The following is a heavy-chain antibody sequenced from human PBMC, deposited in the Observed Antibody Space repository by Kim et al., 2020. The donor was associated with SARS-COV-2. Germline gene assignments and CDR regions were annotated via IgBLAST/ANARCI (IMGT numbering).Heavy chain of an antibody. V-gene: IGHV3-7*03. CDR3: ARGGFDSFDY. CDR2: IKQDGSEK. Sequence: GGSLRLSCAASGFTFRSYWMSWVRQAPGKGLEWVANIKQDGSEKYYVDSVKGRFTISRDNAKNSLYLQMNSLRAEDTAVYYCARGGFDSFDYWGQGTLVTVSS. D-gene: IGHD3-9*01. CDR1: GFTFRSYW. J-gene: IGHJ4*02.